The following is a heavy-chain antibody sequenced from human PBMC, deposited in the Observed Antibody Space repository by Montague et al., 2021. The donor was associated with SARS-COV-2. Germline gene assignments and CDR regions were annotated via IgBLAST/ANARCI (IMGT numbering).Heavy chain of an antibody. Sequence: QSGAEVKKPGESLRISCKGSGYSFTSYWISWVRQMPGKGLEWMGRIDPSDSYTNYSQSFQGHVTISADKSISTAYLQWSSLKASDTAMYYCAITTVVVPAAIWFDPWGQGTLVTVSS. V-gene: IGHV5-10-1*01. CDR1: GYSFTSYW. J-gene: IGHJ5*02. CDR2: IDPSDSYT. CDR3: AITTVVVPAAIWFDP. D-gene: IGHD2-2*01.